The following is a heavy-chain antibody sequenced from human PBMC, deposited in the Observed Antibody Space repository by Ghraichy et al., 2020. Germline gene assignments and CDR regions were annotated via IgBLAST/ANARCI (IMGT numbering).Heavy chain of an antibody. CDR2: IYYSGST. V-gene: IGHV4-59*08. Sequence: SETLSLTCTVSGDSISRDYWSWIRQSPGKGLEWLGYIYYSGSTNYNPSFESRVTISIDTSKTQFSLKLSSVTAADTAVYYCASGYSGYDYWGQGTLVTVSS. CDR1: GDSISRDY. J-gene: IGHJ4*02. D-gene: IGHD5-12*01. CDR3: ASGYSGYDY.